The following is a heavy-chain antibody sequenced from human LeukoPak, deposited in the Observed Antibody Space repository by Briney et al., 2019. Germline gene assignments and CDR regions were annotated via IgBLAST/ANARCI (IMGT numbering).Heavy chain of an antibody. Sequence: GGSLRLSCAASGFIXXNYGMNWVRQAPGXXXXXXXXXSAXGXXTXXXXXXXXXFTIXRDNSKSTTYLQMNSLRAEDTAVFYCAXDLYLRDFWSGYFDYWGQGIPVTVSS. V-gene: IGHV3-23*01. CDR3: AXDLYLRDFWSGYFDY. J-gene: IGHJ4*02. D-gene: IGHD3-3*01. CDR1: GFIXXNYG. CDR2: XSAXGXXT.